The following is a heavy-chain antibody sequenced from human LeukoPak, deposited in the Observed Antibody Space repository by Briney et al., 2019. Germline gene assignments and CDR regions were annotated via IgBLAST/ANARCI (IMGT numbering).Heavy chain of an antibody. CDR1: GFTFSSYA. J-gene: IGHJ6*03. V-gene: IGHV3-23*01. D-gene: IGHD2-2*01. Sequence: PGGSLRLSCAASGFTFSSYAMSWVRQAPGKGLEWVSAISGSGGSTYYADSVKGRFTISRDNSKNTLYLQMNSLRAEDTAVYYCASGPDIVVVPAAMGAHYYMDVWGKGTTVTVSS. CDR2: ISGSGGST. CDR3: ASGPDIVVVPAAMGAHYYMDV.